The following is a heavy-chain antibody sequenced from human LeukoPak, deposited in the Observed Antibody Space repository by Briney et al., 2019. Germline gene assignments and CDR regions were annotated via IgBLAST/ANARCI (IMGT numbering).Heavy chain of an antibody. Sequence: PGGSLRLSCAASGFTFSSYWMSWVRQAPGKGLEWVANIKQDGSEKYYVDSVKGRFTISRDKAKNSLYLQMNSLRAEDTAVYYCASSDCSSTSATCYYYYGMDVWGQGTTVTVSS. D-gene: IGHD2-2*01. CDR1: GFTFSSYW. J-gene: IGHJ6*02. CDR3: ASSDCSSTSATCYYYYGMDV. CDR2: IKQDGSEK. V-gene: IGHV3-7*01.